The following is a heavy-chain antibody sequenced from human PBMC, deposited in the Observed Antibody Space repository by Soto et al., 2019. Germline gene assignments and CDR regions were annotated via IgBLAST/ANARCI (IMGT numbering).Heavy chain of an antibody. CDR2: ISYDGSNK. D-gene: IGHD3-22*01. V-gene: IGHV3-30-3*01. Sequence: GGSLRLSCAASGFTFSSYAMHWVRQAPGKGLEWVAVISYDGSNKYYADSVKGRFTISRDNSKNTLYLQMNSLRDEDTAVYYCARKYYYDSSGLHDAFDIWGQGTMVTVSS. CDR3: ARKYYYDSSGLHDAFDI. J-gene: IGHJ3*02. CDR1: GFTFSSYA.